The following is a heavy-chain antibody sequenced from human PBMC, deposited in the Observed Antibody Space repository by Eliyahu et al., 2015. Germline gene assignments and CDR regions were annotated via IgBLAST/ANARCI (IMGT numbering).Heavy chain of an antibody. CDR3: VRDSHRFVEDNFYFLSDA. CDR2: IFHXGRP. D-gene: IGHD3-9*01. J-gene: IGHJ4*02. Sequence: QVQLQESGPGLVKPSGTXSLTCTVXGDSIIXXNXWSWXRQXPGKGLEWXGEIFHXGRPAYNPSLKSRATISLDASKNQFSLELTSVTAADTAVYYCVRDSHRFVEDNFYFLSDAWGPGTLATVSA. CDR1: GDSIIXXNX. V-gene: IGHV4-4*02.